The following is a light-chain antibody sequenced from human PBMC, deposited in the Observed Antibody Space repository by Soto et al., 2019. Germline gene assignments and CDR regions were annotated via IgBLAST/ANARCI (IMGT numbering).Light chain of an antibody. CDR1: QNSNNY. CDR2: AAS. CDR3: QQSYRTPPIT. V-gene: IGKV1-39*01. Sequence: IQFTQSPSHLSASVGDRVTITWRLSQNSNNYLNWYQQKPGEAPKVLIYAASSLQSGVPSRFSGSGSGTDFTLTISSLQPEDFATYYCQQSYRTPPITFGQGTRLEIK. J-gene: IGKJ5*01.